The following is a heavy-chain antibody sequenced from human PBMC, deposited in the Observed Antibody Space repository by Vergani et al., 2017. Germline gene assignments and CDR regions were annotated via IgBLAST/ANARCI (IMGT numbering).Heavy chain of an antibody. CDR2: IYYSGST. V-gene: IGHV4-61*01. Sequence: QVQLQESGPGLVKPSETLSLTCTVSGGSVSSGSYYWSWIRQPPGKGLEWIGYIYYSGSTNYNPSLKSRVTISVDTSKNQFSLKLSSVTAADTAVYYCARDSRDYPDAFDIWGRGTMVTVSS. J-gene: IGHJ3*02. CDR1: GGSVSSGSYY. CDR3: ARDSRDYPDAFDI. D-gene: IGHD4-11*01.